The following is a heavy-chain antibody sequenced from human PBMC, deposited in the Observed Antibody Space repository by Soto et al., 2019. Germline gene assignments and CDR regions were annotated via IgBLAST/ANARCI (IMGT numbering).Heavy chain of an antibody. CDR2: IIPIFGTA. J-gene: IGHJ4*02. Sequence: SVKVSCKASGGTFSSYAISWVRQAPGQGLEWMGGIIPIFGTANYAQKFQGRVTITADESTSTAYMELSSLRSEDTAVYYCARIPASDYYDSSGFDYWGQGTLVTVS. CDR3: ARIPASDYYDSSGFDY. CDR1: GGTFSSYA. V-gene: IGHV1-69*13. D-gene: IGHD3-22*01.